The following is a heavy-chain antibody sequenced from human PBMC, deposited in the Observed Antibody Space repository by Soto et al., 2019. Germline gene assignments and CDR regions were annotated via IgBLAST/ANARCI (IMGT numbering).Heavy chain of an antibody. D-gene: IGHD4-4*01. CDR3: ARPLWRDDYNWGYFDL. V-gene: IGHV3-30-3*01. J-gene: IGHJ2*01. CDR1: GFTFSSYA. CDR2: ISYDGSNK. Sequence: QVQLVESGGGVVQPGRSLRLSCAASGFTFSSYAMHWVRQAPGKGLEWVAVISYDGSNKYYADSVKGRFTISRDNSKNMLYLEMSSLRAEDTAVYYCARPLWRDDYNWGYFDLWGRGTLVTVSS.